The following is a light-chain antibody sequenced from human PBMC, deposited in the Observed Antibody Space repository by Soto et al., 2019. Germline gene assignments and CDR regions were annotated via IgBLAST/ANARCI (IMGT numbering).Light chain of an antibody. CDR1: QSVSSY. CDR3: QQRSNWPALT. V-gene: IGKV3-11*01. CDR2: DAS. J-gene: IGKJ4*01. Sequence: EILVTQSPATLSLSPGERATLSCRASQSVSSYLAWYQQKPGQAPRLLIYDASNRATGIPARFSGSGSGTNFTLTISSLEPEDFAVYYCQQRSNWPALTFGGGTKVDIK.